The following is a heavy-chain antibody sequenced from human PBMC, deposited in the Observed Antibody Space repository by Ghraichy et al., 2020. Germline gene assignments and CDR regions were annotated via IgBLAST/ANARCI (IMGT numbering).Heavy chain of an antibody. V-gene: IGHV3-7*01. J-gene: IGHJ3*01. CDR1: GFSFSSYW. CDR3: ARGAGITDALDV. Sequence: GGSLRLSCAASGFSFSSYWMTWVRQAPGKGLEWVANINQDGSGDFCVDSLKGRFTISRDNGKDSLYLQINSLRVEDTAGYYCARGAGITDALDVWGHGTRVSVSS. CDR2: INQDGSGD.